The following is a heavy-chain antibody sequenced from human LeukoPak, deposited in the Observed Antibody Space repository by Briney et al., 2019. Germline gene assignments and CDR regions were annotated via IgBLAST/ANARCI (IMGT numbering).Heavy chain of an antibody. V-gene: IGHV1-24*01. D-gene: IGHD4-17*01. J-gene: IGHJ5*02. CDR2: FDPEDGET. Sequence: ASVKVSCKVSGYTLTELSMHWVRRAPGKGLEWRGGFDPEDGETIYAQKFQGRVTMTEDTSTDTAYMELSSLRSEDTAVYYCATGPYGPRGSVWFDPWGQGTLVTVSS. CDR3: ATGPYGPRGSVWFDP. CDR1: GYTLTELS.